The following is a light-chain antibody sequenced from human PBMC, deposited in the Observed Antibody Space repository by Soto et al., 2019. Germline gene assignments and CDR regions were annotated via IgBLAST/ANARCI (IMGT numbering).Light chain of an antibody. CDR1: GSNIGAGYG. CDR3: QSYDSNLSEV. J-gene: IGLJ1*01. CDR2: GSD. Sequence: QSVLTQPPSVPGAPGQTVTISCTGSGSNIGAGYGVQWYQQLPGTAPRLLIYGSDDRPSGVPDRFSASVSGNSASLAITGXQTEDEAVCYCQSYDSNLSEVFGPGTKVTVL. V-gene: IGLV1-40*01.